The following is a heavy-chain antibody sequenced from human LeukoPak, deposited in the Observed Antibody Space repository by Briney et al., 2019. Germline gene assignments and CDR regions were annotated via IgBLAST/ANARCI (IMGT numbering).Heavy chain of an antibody. Sequence: GGSLRLSCAASGFTFSRYGMHWVRQAPGKGLEWVAVISYDGSNKYYADSVKGRFTISRDNSKNTLYLQMNSLRAEDTAVYYCAKVSLNWDYYYYGMDVWGQGTTVTVSS. J-gene: IGHJ6*02. CDR1: GFTFSRYG. CDR2: ISYDGSNK. CDR3: AKVSLNWDYYYYGMDV. D-gene: IGHD1-1*01. V-gene: IGHV3-30*18.